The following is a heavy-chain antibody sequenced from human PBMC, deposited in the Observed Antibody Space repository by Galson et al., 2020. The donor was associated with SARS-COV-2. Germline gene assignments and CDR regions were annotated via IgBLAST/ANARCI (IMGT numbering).Heavy chain of an antibody. CDR3: AKQPGEGVYYYDSSGHLH. CDR1: GYTLTELS. J-gene: IGHJ4*02. CDR2: FDPEDGET. V-gene: IGHV1-24*01. D-gene: IGHD3-22*01. Sequence: ASVKVSCKVSGYTLTELSMHWVRQAPGKGLEWMGGFDPEDGETIYAQKFQGRVTMTEDTSTDTAYMELSSLRSEDTAVYYCAKQPGEGVYYYDSSGHLHWGQGTLVTVSS.